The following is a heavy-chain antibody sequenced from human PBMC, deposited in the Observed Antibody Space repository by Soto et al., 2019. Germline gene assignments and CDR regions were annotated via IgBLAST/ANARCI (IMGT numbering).Heavy chain of an antibody. CDR1: GGSFSGYY. D-gene: IGHD6-13*01. Sequence: QVQLQQWGAGLLKPSETLSLTCAVYGGSFSGYYWSWIRQPPGKGLEWIGEINHSGSTNYNPSLKSRVTISVDTSKNQFSLKLSSVTAADTAVYYCARGRVEAAAGRCMEYWGQGTLVTVSS. CDR2: INHSGST. V-gene: IGHV4-34*01. J-gene: IGHJ4*02. CDR3: ARGRVEAAAGRCMEY.